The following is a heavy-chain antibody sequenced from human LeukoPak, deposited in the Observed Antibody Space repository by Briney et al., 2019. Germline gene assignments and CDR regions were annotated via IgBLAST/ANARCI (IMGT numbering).Heavy chain of an antibody. J-gene: IGHJ3*02. Sequence: GGSLRLSCAASGFTFSSYAMHWVRQAPGKGLGRVSVISYDGSNKYYAGSVKGRFTISRDNSKNTLYLQMNSLRAEDTAVYYCARDLHAKYSSGGFDIWGQGTMVTVSS. CDR1: GFTFSSYA. V-gene: IGHV3-30-3*01. CDR3: ARDLHAKYSSGGFDI. D-gene: IGHD6-19*01. CDR2: ISYDGSNK.